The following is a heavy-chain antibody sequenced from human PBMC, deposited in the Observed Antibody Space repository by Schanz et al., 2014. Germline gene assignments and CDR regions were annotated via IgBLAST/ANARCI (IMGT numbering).Heavy chain of an antibody. CDR1: GGSISSSDW. D-gene: IGHD3-10*01. V-gene: IGHV3-48*03. CDR3: ARLPVGYGSGIWDV. J-gene: IGHJ6*02. CDR2: ISGGGGTR. Sequence: VQLQESGPGLVKPSGTLSLTCAVSGGSISSSDWWSWVRQPPGKGLEWVSGISGGGGTRNYADSVKGRFTISRDNAKNSLFLQMNSLRVEDTAVYYCARLPVGYGSGIWDVWGQGTSVTVSS.